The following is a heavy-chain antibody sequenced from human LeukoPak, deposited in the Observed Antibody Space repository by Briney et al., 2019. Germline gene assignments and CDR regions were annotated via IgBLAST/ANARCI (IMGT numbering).Heavy chain of an antibody. J-gene: IGHJ4*02. D-gene: IGHD2-2*01. CDR2: ISSSGSST. Sequence: GGSLRLSCSASGFTFSSYAMSWVRQAPGKWLEWVSGISSSGSSTYYADSVKGRFTISRDDSKSTLYLQMNSLRAEDTAIYYCAKDHLEYQLLHYYFDYWGQGTLVTVSS. CDR1: GFTFSSYA. CDR3: AKDHLEYQLLHYYFDY. V-gene: IGHV3-23*01.